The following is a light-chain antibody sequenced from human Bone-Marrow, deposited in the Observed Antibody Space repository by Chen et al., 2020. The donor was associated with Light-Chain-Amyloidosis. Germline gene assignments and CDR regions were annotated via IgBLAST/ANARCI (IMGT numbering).Light chain of an antibody. CDR2: EFN. CDR3: SLYTSNTLV. CDR1: SSDVGSYNR. J-gene: IGLJ2*01. V-gene: IGLV2-18*01. Sequence: QPALTQPPSVSGSPGPPVTISCSGTSSDVGSYNRVSWYQQPPGTAPQLVIYEFNKRPSGVPDRFSGSKSGNTASLTISGLQAEDEADYYCSLYTSNTLVFGGGTKLTVL.